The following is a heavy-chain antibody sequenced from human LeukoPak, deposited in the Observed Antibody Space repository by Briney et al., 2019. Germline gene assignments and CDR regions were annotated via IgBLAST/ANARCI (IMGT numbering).Heavy chain of an antibody. J-gene: IGHJ4*02. Sequence: GGSLRLSCAASGFTFSSYWMSWVRQAPGKGLEWVAFIRYDGSNKYYADSVKGRFTISRDNSKNTLYLQMNSLRAEDTAVYYCAKDQGRSGSYVDYWGQGTLVTVSS. CDR3: AKDQGRSGSYVDY. CDR2: IRYDGSNK. CDR1: GFTFSSYW. V-gene: IGHV3-30*02. D-gene: IGHD1-26*01.